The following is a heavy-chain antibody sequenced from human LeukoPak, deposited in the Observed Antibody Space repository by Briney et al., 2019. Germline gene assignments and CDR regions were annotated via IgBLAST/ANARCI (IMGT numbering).Heavy chain of an antibody. CDR1: RFTFSIHA. D-gene: IGHD6-19*01. J-gene: IGHJ4*02. Sequence: GGSLRLSCAASRFTFSIHAMHWVRQAPGKGLEWVALISYDGSNKYYADSVKGRFTISRDNSKNTLYLQMNSLRAEDTAVYYCARGDWCIAVAGLLYFYLWGQGTLVPVSS. CDR3: ARGDWCIAVAGLLYFYL. CDR2: ISYDGSNK. V-gene: IGHV3-30-3*01.